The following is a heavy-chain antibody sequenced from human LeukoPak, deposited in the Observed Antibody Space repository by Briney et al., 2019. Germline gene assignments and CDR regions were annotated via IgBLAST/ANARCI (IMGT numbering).Heavy chain of an antibody. CDR2: MNPNSGNT. V-gene: IGHV1-8*01. J-gene: IGHJ4*02. CDR1: GYTFTSYD. Sequence: ASVNVSCKASGYTFTSYDINWVRQATGQGLEWLGWMNPNSGNTGYAQKFQGRVSMTRNTSISTAYMELSNLRSEDTAVYYCARVAGNCGGDCYRLLYWGQGTLVTVSS. CDR3: ARVAGNCGGDCYRLLY. D-gene: IGHD2-21*01.